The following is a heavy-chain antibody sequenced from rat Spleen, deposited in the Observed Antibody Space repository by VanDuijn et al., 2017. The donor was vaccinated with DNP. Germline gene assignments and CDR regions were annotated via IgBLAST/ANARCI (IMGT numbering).Heavy chain of an antibody. CDR1: GFTFSDYN. J-gene: IGHJ2*01. CDR2: ISYDGSSI. CDR3: ARGGLYYFDY. D-gene: IGHD1-11*01. V-gene: IGHV5-7*01. Sequence: EVQLVESGGGLVQPGRSLKLSCAVSGFTFSDYNMAWVRQAPKKGLEWVATISYDGSSIHYRDSVKGRFTISRDNAKNTLSLQMNSLRSEDTATYYCARGGLYYFDYWGQGVMVTVSS.